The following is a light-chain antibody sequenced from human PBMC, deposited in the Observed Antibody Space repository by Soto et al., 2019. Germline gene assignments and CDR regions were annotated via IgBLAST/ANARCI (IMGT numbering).Light chain of an antibody. V-gene: IGKV3-20*01. CDR2: GAS. CDR3: QQYGSSPPLT. J-gene: IGKJ4*01. Sequence: EIVLTQSPGTLSLSPGERATLSCRASQSVSSSYLAWYQQKPGQAPRILIYGASSRATGIPDRFSGSESGTDFTLTISRLEPEDFAVYYCQQYGSSPPLTFGGGTKVEIK. CDR1: QSVSSSY.